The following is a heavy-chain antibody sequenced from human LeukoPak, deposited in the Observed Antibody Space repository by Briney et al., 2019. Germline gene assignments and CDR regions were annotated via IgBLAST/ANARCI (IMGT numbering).Heavy chain of an antibody. Sequence: GASVKVSCRASGYTFTSYGISWVRQAPGQGLEWMGWISAYNGNTNYAQKLQGRVTMTTDTSTSTAYMELRSLRSDDTAVYYCARVKRSIAAAGTPCWFDLWGQGTLVTVSS. V-gene: IGHV1-18*04. CDR2: ISAYNGNT. CDR1: GYTFTSYG. D-gene: IGHD6-13*01. CDR3: ARVKRSIAAAGTPCWFDL. J-gene: IGHJ5*02.